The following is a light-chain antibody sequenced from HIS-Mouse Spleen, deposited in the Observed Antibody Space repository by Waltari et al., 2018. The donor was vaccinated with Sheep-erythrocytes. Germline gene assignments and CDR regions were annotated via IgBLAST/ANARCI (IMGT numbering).Light chain of an antibody. CDR3: CSYAGSSTLV. CDR1: SSDVGSYNL. V-gene: IGLV2-23*01. J-gene: IGLJ2*01. Sequence: QSALTQPASVSGSPGQSITISCTGTSSDVGSYNLVSWYQPHPGKAPKLMIYEGSKRPSWVSYRFSGSKSGNTASLTISGLQAEDEADYYCCSYAGSSTLVFGGGTKLTVL. CDR2: EGS.